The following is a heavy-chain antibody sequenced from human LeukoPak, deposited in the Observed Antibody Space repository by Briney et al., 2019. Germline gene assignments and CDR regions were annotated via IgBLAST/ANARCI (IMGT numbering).Heavy chain of an antibody. J-gene: IGHJ3*02. V-gene: IGHV1-8*01. CDR2: MNPNSGNT. Sequence: ASVKVSCKASGYTFTSYDINWVRQATGQGLEWMGWMNPNSGNTGYAQEFQGRVTMTRDTSISTAYMELSSLRSEDTAVYYCARELYCSSTSCQIWGQGTMVTVSS. CDR1: GYTFTSYD. CDR3: ARELYCSSTSCQI. D-gene: IGHD2-2*01.